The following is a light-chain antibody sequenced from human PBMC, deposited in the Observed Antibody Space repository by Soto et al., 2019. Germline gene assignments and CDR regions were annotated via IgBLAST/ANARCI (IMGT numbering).Light chain of an antibody. CDR3: AAWDDSLNGPL. Sequence: QSVLTQPPSASGTPGQRVTISCSGSSSNVGSNTVNWYQQLPGTAPTLLIHSNNQRPSGVPDRFSGSKSGTSASLAVNGLQSEDEADYYCAAWDDSLNGPLFGGGTKLT. J-gene: IGLJ3*02. V-gene: IGLV1-44*01. CDR1: SSNVGSNT. CDR2: SNN.